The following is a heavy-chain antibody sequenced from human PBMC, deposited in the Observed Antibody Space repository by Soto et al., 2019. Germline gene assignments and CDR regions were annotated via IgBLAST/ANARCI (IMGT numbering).Heavy chain of an antibody. V-gene: IGHV4-31*03. Sequence: TSETLSLTCTVSGGSISSGGYYWSWIRQHPGKGLEWIGYIYYSGSTYYNPSLKSRVTISVDTSKNQFSLKLSSVTAADTAVYYCARATLGSSSLGLDYWGQGTLVTVSS. D-gene: IGHD6-6*01. J-gene: IGHJ4*02. CDR1: GGSISSGGYY. CDR3: ARATLGSSSLGLDY. CDR2: IYYSGST.